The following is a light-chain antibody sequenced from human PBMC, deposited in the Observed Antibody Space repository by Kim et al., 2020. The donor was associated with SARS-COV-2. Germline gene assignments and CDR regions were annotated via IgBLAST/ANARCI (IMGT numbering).Light chain of an antibody. CDR2: AAS. V-gene: IGKV1-27*01. CDR3: QNYNTAPQT. J-gene: IGKJ1*01. CDR1: QGISDY. Sequence: DIQLTQSPSSLSASVGDRVTITCRASQGISDYLAWYQHKPGKGPNLLIYAASTVQSGVPRRLSGSGSGTDFTLTISGLQPDDVATYYCQNYNTAPQTFGQGTKVDIK.